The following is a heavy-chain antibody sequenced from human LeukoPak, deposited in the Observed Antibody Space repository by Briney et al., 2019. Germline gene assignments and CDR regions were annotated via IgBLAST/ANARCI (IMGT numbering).Heavy chain of an antibody. CDR1: GGSISSSNNY. J-gene: IGHJ5*02. D-gene: IGHD3-22*01. CDR2: IYYTGST. CDR3: ASGEWLLLTFDP. V-gene: IGHV4-39*07. Sequence: PSETLSLTCTVSGGSISSSNNYWGWIRQPPGKGLEWIGSIYYTGSTYYSPSLKSRVTISVDTSKNQFSLKLASVTAADTAVYYCASGEWLLLTFDPWGQGTLVTVSS.